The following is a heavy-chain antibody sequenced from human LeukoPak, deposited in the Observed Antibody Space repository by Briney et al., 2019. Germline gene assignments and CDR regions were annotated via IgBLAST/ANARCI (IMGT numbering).Heavy chain of an antibody. Sequence: GPSVKVSRKASGSTFTTYHMHWVRQPPGQGLGWMGIINPSGGSTSYAQKFQGRVTMIRDTSTSTVYMDLSSLRSEETAVFYCARGYYYDSSAGPSEYWGQGTLVTVSS. V-gene: IGHV1-46*01. D-gene: IGHD3-22*01. CDR3: ARGYYYDSSAGPSEY. CDR2: INPSGGST. CDR1: GSTFTTYH. J-gene: IGHJ4*02.